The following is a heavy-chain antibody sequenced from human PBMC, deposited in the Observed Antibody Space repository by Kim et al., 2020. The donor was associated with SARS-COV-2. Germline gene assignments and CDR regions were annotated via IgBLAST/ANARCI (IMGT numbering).Heavy chain of an antibody. V-gene: IGHV3-48*03. D-gene: IGHD3-16*01. J-gene: IGHJ4*02. Sequence: DAVKSRSTISRDNAKNSLHLQMHSLRAEDTATYYCAKSRWGGGDYRDYFDYWGQGTLVTVSS. CDR3: AKSRWGGGDYRDYFDY.